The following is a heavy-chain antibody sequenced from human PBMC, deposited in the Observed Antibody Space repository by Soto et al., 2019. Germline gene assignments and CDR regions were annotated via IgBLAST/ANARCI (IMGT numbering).Heavy chain of an antibody. CDR1: DFIFTDAW. J-gene: IGHJ4*02. CDR2: IKTKAQGETK. V-gene: IGHV3-15*07. Sequence: EVQLVESGGGLVQPGGALRLSCETSDFIFTDAWMNWVRQAPGKGLEWVGRIKTKAQGETKDYAAPVKGRFTISRDARNTLHLQMTSLRTEDTALYYCTTGSYEGYWGQGVLVTVSS. CDR3: TTGSYEGY. D-gene: IGHD3-3*01.